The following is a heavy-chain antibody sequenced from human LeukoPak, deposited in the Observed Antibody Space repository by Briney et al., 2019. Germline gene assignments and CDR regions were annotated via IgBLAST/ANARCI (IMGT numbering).Heavy chain of an antibody. D-gene: IGHD2-21*01. CDR2: INHSGST. J-gene: IGHJ4*02. V-gene: IGHV4-34*01. CDR3: ARGGSGGVVVIATITFDY. Sequence: SETLSLTCAVYGGSFSGYYWSWIRQPPGKGLEWIGQINHSGSTNYNPSLKSRVTISVDTSKNQFSLKLSSVTAADTAVYYCARGGSGGVVVIATITFDYWGQGTLATVSS. CDR1: GGSFSGYY.